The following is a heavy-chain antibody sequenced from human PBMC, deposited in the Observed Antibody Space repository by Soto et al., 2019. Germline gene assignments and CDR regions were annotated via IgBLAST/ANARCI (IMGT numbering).Heavy chain of an antibody. CDR1: GLSLSTSRVG. Sequence: QITLKESGPTLVNPTQTLTLTCSFSGLSLSTSRVGVAWIRQPPGKALEWLAIIYWDDDRRYSPSLKTRLAITKDTSKNQVDLTLTNLEPGDKATYCCAHLRIRWGGVSALDAFDMWGQGTMVTVSS. CDR3: AHLRIRWGGVSALDAFDM. D-gene: IGHD3-16*01. J-gene: IGHJ3*02. V-gene: IGHV2-5*02. CDR2: IYWDDDR.